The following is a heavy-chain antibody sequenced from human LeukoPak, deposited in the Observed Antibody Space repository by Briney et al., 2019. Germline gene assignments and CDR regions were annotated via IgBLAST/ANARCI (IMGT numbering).Heavy chain of an antibody. Sequence: KPGGSLRLSCSASGFTLSTYSMNWVRQAPGKGLEWVSSISSSSRYIYYADSVKGRFTISRDNAKNSLYLQMNSLRAEDTAVYYCARAPAHYYDSSDHYYVGESYFDYWGQGTLVTVSS. J-gene: IGHJ4*02. D-gene: IGHD3-22*01. CDR2: ISSSSRYI. CDR3: ARAPAHYYDSSDHYYVGESYFDY. V-gene: IGHV3-21*01. CDR1: GFTLSTYS.